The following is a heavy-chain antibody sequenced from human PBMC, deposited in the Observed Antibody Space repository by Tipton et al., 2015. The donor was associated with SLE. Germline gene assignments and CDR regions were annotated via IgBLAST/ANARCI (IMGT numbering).Heavy chain of an antibody. Sequence: TLSLTCTVYGGSISSGGYYWSWIRQHPGKGLEWIGYIYYSGSTYYNPSLKSRGTISVDTSKNQFSLKLSSVTAADTAVYYCARYCSGGSCYDAFDIWGQGTMVPVSS. CDR2: IYYSGST. D-gene: IGHD2-15*01. CDR1: GGSISSGGYY. J-gene: IGHJ3*02. V-gene: IGHV4-31*03. CDR3: ARYCSGGSCYDAFDI.